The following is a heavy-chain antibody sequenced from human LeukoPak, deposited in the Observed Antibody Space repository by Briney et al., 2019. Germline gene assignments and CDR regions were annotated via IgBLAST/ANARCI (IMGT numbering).Heavy chain of an antibody. Sequence: PGGSLRLSCAASGFTFSSYGMSWVRQAPGKGLEWVSAISGSGGSTYYADSVKGRFTISRDNSKNTLYLQMNSLRAEDTAVYYCAKAGIAVAAYYYYMDVRGKGTTVTISS. CDR3: AKAGIAVAAYYYYMDV. CDR1: GFTFSSYG. D-gene: IGHD6-19*01. J-gene: IGHJ6*03. V-gene: IGHV3-23*01. CDR2: ISGSGGST.